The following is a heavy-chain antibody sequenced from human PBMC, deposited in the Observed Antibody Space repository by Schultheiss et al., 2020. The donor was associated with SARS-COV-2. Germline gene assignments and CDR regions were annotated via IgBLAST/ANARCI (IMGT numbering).Heavy chain of an antibody. CDR1: GGSISSGGYS. CDR3: ARGFRGCSSTSCYPNFDY. D-gene: IGHD2-2*01. J-gene: IGHJ4*02. CDR2: IYHSGST. V-gene: IGHV4-30-2*01. Sequence: SETLSLTCAVSGGSISSGGYSWSWIRQPPGKGLEWIGYIYHSGSTYYNPSLKSRVTISVDRSKNQFSLKLSSVTAADTAVYYCARGFRGCSSTSCYPNFDYWGQGTLVTVSS.